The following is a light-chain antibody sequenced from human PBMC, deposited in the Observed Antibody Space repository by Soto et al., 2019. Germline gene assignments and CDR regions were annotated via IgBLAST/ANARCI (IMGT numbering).Light chain of an antibody. Sequence: QSALTQPASVSGSPGQSITISCPGTSSDVGSYNLVSWYQQHPGKAPKLMIYEVTKRPSGVSNRFSGSKSGNTASLTISGLQADDEADYYCCSYAGSSTLMFGGGTKLTVL. CDR3: CSYAGSSTLM. J-gene: IGLJ3*02. CDR1: SSDVGSYNL. CDR2: EVT. V-gene: IGLV2-23*02.